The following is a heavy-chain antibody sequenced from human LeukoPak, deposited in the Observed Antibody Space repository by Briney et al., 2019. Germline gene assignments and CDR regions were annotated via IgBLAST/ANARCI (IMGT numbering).Heavy chain of an antibody. CDR2: ISGSGGNT. V-gene: IGHV3-23*01. CDR1: GFTFSSYA. Sequence: PGGSLRLSCAASGFTFSSYAMSWVRQAPGKGLEWVSGISGSGGNTYNADSVKGRITISRDNSKNTLYLQMNSLRAEDTAVYYCAKGRTTVVVTAIPNWGQGTLVTVSS. CDR3: AKGRTTVVVTAIPN. J-gene: IGHJ4*02. D-gene: IGHD2-21*02.